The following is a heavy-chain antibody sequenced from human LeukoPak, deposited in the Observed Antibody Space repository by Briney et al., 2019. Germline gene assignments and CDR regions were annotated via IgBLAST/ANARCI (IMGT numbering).Heavy chain of an antibody. CDR2: TYYSGST. V-gene: IGHV4-59*12. Sequence: SETLSLTCTVSGGSISSYYWSWIRQPPGKGLEWIGYTYYSGSTNYNPSLKSRVTISVDTSKNQFSLKLNSVSAADTAVYFCARAIWYGSGTTAFDYWGQGTLVTVS. D-gene: IGHD3-10*01. CDR1: GGSISSYY. CDR3: ARAIWYGSGTTAFDY. J-gene: IGHJ4*02.